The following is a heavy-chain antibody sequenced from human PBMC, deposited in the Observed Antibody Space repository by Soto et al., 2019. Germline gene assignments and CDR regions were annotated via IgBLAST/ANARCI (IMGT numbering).Heavy chain of an antibody. J-gene: IGHJ4*02. D-gene: IGHD6-13*01. CDR3: AREEGGAAAGPGFDY. CDR2: IYYSGST. Sequence: PSETLSLTCTVSGGSIRSSTYYWGWIRQPPGKGLEWIGSIYYSGSTHYNPSLKSRVTMSVDTSTNQFSLKLNSVTAADTAVYYCAREEGGAAAGPGFDYWGQGTPVTVSS. CDR1: GGSIRSSTYY. V-gene: IGHV4-39*02.